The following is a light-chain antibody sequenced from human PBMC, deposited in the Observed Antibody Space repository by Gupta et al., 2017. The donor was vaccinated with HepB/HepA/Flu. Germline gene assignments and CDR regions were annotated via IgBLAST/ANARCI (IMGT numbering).Light chain of an antibody. CDR1: QRSLRTSDKNNY. J-gene: IGKJ1*01. CDR2: WAS. V-gene: IGKV4-1*01. Sequence: DIVMTQSPDSLAVSLRERATINCESSQRSLRTSDKNNYLAWYQQKPGQPPKRLFYWASIRESGVPDRFSGSGSETGFTLTISSLQAEDVAVYYCNQYLSKPWTFGQGTKVEIK. CDR3: NQYLSKPWT.